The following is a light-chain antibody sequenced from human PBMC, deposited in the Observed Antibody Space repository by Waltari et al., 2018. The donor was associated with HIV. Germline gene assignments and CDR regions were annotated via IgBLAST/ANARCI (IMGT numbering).Light chain of an antibody. J-gene: IGLJ3*02. Sequence: QSVLTQPPSASGTPGQRVTISCSGCSSNIGSNTVNWYQQLPGTAPKLLIYSNTQRPSGVPDRCSGSKSGTSAALAISGLQSEDEADYYCAAWDDSLNGWVFGGGTKLTVL. CDR3: AAWDDSLNGWV. V-gene: IGLV1-44*01. CDR2: SNT. CDR1: SSNIGSNT.